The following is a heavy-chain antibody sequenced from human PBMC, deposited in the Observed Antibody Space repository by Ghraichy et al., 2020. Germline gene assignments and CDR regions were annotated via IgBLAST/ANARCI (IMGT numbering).Heavy chain of an antibody. Sequence: SETLSLTCTVSGGSISSGSYYWSWIRQPAGKGLEWIGRIYTSGSTNYNPSLKSRVTMSVDTSKNQFSLKLSSVTAADTAVYYCARGTTGGTYYYYYYMDVWGKVTTVTVSS. CDR2: IYTSGST. J-gene: IGHJ6*03. V-gene: IGHV4-61*02. CDR3: ARGTTGGTYYYYYYMDV. CDR1: GGSISSGSYY. D-gene: IGHD1-1*01.